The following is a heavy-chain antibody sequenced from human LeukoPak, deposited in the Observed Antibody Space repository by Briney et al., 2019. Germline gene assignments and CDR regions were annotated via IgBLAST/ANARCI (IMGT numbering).Heavy chain of an antibody. Sequence: GASVKVSCKASGYTFTGYYMHWVRQAPGQGLEWMGWINPNSGGTNYAQKFQGRVTMTRDTSISTAYMVLSRLRSEDTAVYYCARGVRFLEWLLYVYYFDYWGQGTLVAVSS. CDR2: INPNSGGT. CDR3: ARGVRFLEWLLYVYYFDY. CDR1: GYTFTGYY. J-gene: IGHJ4*02. D-gene: IGHD3-3*01. V-gene: IGHV1-2*02.